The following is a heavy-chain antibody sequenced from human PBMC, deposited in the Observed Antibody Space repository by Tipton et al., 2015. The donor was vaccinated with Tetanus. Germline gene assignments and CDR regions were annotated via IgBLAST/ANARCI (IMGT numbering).Heavy chain of an antibody. D-gene: IGHD2-15*01. Sequence: SLRLSCAASGFTFDDYGMHWVRQAPGRGLEWVSLITWDGTSTYYADSVKGRFTISRDNSKNSLYLEMNSLRAEDIALYYCAKDGATRAYYFDFWGQGTRVTLSS. J-gene: IGHJ4*02. CDR2: ITWDGTST. CDR3: AKDGATRAYYFDF. V-gene: IGHV3-43D*04. CDR1: GFTFDDYG.